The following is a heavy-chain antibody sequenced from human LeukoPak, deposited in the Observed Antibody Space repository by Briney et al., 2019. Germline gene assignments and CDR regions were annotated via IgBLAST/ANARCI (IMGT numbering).Heavy chain of an antibody. Sequence: PSETLSLTCTVSGGSISSYYWSWIRQPPGKGLEWIGSIYHSGSTYYNPSLKSRVTISVDTSKNFSLNLSSVTAADTAVYYCARGNSDWLNWFDPWGQGTLVTVSS. CDR2: IYHSGST. V-gene: IGHV4-59*04. D-gene: IGHD6-19*01. CDR3: ARGNSDWLNWFDP. J-gene: IGHJ5*02. CDR1: GGSISSYY.